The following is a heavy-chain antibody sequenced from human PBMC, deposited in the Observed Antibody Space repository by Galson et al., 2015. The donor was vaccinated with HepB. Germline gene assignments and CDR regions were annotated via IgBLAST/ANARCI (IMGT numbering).Heavy chain of an antibody. J-gene: IGHJ6*02. V-gene: IGHV3-30-3*01. CDR2: ISYDGSNK. Sequence: LRLSCAASGFTFSSYAVHWVRQAPGKGLEWVAVISYDGSNKYYADSVKGRFTISRDNSKNTLYPQTNSLRTEDTAVYYCARLPTYYYYDVDVWGQGTTVTVSS. CDR3: ARLPTYYYYDVDV. CDR1: GFTFSSYA.